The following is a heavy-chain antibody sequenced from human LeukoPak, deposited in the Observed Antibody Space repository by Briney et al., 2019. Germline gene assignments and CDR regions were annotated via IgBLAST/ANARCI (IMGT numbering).Heavy chain of an antibody. CDR2: INPNSGGT. Sequence: ASVKVSCKASGYTFTGYYMHWVRQAPGQELEWMGWINPNSGGTNYAQKFQGRVTMTRDTSISTAYMELSRLRSDDTAVYYCARDGMVRGVSIRGYWFDPWGQGTLVTVSS. CDR1: GYTFTGYY. J-gene: IGHJ5*02. D-gene: IGHD3-10*01. V-gene: IGHV1-2*02. CDR3: ARDGMVRGVSIRGYWFDP.